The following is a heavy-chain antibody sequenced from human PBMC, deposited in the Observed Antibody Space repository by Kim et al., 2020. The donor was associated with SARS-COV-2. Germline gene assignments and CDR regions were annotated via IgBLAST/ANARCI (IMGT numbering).Heavy chain of an antibody. Sequence: ASVKVSCKASGYTFTSYDINWVRQATGQGLEWMGWMNPNSGNTGYAQKFQGRVTMTRNTSISTAYMELSSLRSEDTAVYYCARVVGATHPIDYWGQGTLVTVSS. D-gene: IGHD1-26*01. CDR1: GYTFTSYD. J-gene: IGHJ4*02. CDR3: ARVVGATHPIDY. V-gene: IGHV1-8*01. CDR2: MNPNSGNT.